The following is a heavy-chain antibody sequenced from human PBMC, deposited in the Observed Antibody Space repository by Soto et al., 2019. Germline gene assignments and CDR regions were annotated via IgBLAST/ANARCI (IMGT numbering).Heavy chain of an antibody. D-gene: IGHD6-6*01. CDR2: IIPIFGTA. Sequence: SVKLSCKASGGTFSSYSISWVRQAPGQGLEWMGGIIPIFGTANYAQKFQGRVTITADESTSTAYMVLSSLRSEDTAVYYCAIEYGSSDPYSTMGYRGQGPLVTGSS. CDR1: GGTFSSYS. J-gene: IGHJ4*02. CDR3: AIEYGSSDPYSTMGY. V-gene: IGHV1-69*13.